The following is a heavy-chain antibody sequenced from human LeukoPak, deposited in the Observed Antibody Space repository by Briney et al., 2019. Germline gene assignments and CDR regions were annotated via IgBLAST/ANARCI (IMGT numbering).Heavy chain of an antibody. J-gene: IGHJ4*02. D-gene: IGHD3-3*01. V-gene: IGHV3-23*01. Sequence: LPGGSLRLSCAASGLTFSSYAMSWVRQAPGKGLEWVSGISGSGGSTYYADSVKGRFTISRDNSKNTLYLQMNSLRAEDTAVYYCATRVGGRGVLYDFWSGYYYYFDYWGQGTLVTVSS. CDR3: ATRVGGRGVLYDFWSGYYYYFDY. CDR1: GLTFSSYA. CDR2: ISGSGGST.